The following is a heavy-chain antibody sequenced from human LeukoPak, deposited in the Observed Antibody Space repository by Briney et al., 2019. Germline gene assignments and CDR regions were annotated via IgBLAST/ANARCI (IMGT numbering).Heavy chain of an antibody. D-gene: IGHD3-22*01. CDR1: GYTFTSYG. J-gene: IGHJ6*03. V-gene: IGHV1-18*01. CDR3: ARSGDSSGYYYVNYYYYMDV. Sequence: GASVKVSCKASGYTFTSYGISWVRQAPGQGLEWMGWINAYNGNTNYANMPQGRGAMTTEASTSTAYMELKSLRSDDTAVYYCARSGDSSGYYYVNYYYYMDVWGKGTTVTISS. CDR2: INAYNGNT.